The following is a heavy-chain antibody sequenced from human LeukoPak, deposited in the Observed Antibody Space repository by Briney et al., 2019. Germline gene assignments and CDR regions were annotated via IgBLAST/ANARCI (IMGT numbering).Heavy chain of an antibody. D-gene: IGHD5-18*01. CDR3: VRDFLGYSYGYSTKFDP. CDR1: GYSFTSYY. CDR2: INPRTGST. Sequence: ASVKVSCKASGYSFTSYYVHWVRQAPGQGLEWVGIINPRTGSTTYAQKVQGRVIVTRDTSTSTVYMELSSLRSEDTALYYCVRDFLGYSYGYSTKFDPWGQGTLVTVSS. J-gene: IGHJ5*02. V-gene: IGHV1-46*01.